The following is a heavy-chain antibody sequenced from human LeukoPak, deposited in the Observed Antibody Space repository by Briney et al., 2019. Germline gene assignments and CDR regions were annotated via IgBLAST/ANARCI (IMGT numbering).Heavy chain of an antibody. CDR1: GYSISSGYY. V-gene: IGHV4-38-2*02. D-gene: IGHD2-15*01. Sequence: SETLSLTCTVSGYSISSGYYWGWIRQPPGKGLEWIGSIYHSGSTYYNPSLKSRVTISVDTSKNQFSLKLSSVTAADTAAYYCARTRARSPYYYYYMDVWGKGTTATVSS. CDR3: ARTRARSPYYYYYMDV. CDR2: IYHSGST. J-gene: IGHJ6*03.